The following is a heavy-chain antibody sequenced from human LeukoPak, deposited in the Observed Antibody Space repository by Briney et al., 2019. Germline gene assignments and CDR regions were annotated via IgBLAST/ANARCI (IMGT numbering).Heavy chain of an antibody. CDR1: GFTFATSA. D-gene: IGHD4-17*01. CDR2: IVVASGHT. J-gene: IGHJ6*02. V-gene: IGHV1-58*01. CDR3: AATSTVTTGSTYYGMDV. Sequence: SVKVSCKASGFTFATSAVQWVRQARGQRLEWIGWIVVASGHTNYAQRFHERVTITRDMSTSTAYMELSSLRSEDTAVCYCAATSTVTTGSTYYGMDVWGQGTTVTVSS.